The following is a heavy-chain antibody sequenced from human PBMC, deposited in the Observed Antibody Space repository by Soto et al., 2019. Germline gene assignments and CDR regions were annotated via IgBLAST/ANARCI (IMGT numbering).Heavy chain of an antibody. CDR1: GFHLSDYG. Sequence: ASVKVSCKASGFHLSDYGLNWPRQAPVQGLEWMGWNSAFNGNTATAQGLQDRVTMTADSSTTTAHMDLTNLTTDDTAIYYCARSYYLADAFDVWRQGTMVTV. V-gene: IGHV1-18*01. CDR3: ARSYYLADAFDV. D-gene: IGHD3-16*01. CDR2: NSAFNGNT. J-gene: IGHJ3*01.